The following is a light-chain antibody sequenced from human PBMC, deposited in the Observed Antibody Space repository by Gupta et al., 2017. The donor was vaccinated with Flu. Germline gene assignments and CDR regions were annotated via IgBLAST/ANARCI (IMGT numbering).Light chain of an antibody. CDR1: RGDIGDYKY. CDR3: SSYSTSNTLV. CDR2: EVS. V-gene: IGLV2-14*01. Sequence: RGDIGDYKYVSWYQQFPGKAPNLIISEVSYRPSGVSSRFSGSKSGNTASLTIAGLQAEDEADYYCSSYSTSNTLVFGTGTQVTVL. J-gene: IGLJ1*01.